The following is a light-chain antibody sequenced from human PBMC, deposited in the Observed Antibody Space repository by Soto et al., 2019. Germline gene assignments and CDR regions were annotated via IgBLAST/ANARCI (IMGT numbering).Light chain of an antibody. CDR2: GAS. J-gene: IGKJ4*01. V-gene: IGKV3-15*01. CDR3: QQYNNWPGLT. Sequence: EIVMTQSPATLSVSPGERATLSCRASQSVSSNLAWYQQKPGQAPRLLIYGASTRATGIPARFSGSGSGTELTLTISSLQSEDFAVYYCQQYNNWPGLTFGGGTKVEIK. CDR1: QSVSSN.